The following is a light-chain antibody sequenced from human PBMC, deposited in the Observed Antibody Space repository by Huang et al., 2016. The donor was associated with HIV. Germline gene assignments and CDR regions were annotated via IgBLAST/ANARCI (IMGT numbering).Light chain of an antibody. Sequence: DILMTQSPSSLSASVGDRVTITCRASQSVSTYLNWYQQKPGKAPKLLIYAASSLQSWVPSRFSGSGSGTDFTLTISSLQPDDFATYYCQQSYSTPFYTFGQGTELEIK. J-gene: IGKJ2*01. V-gene: IGKV1-39*01. CDR3: QQSYSTPFYT. CDR2: AAS. CDR1: QSVSTY.